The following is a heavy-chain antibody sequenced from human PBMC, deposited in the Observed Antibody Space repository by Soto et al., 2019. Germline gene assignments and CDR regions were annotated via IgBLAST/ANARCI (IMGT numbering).Heavy chain of an antibody. J-gene: IGHJ1*01. CDR1: GFSLSTSGVG. Sequence: QITLKESGPTLVKPTQTLTLTCTFSGFSLSTSGVGVGWIRHPPGKSLEWRALIYLDYDKRYSPSLKSRLTITKDTSKNQVVLTMTNMDPVDTATYYCAHIAYYYDSSGYYSNAEYFQHSGQRTLVTVPS. D-gene: IGHD3-22*01. V-gene: IGHV2-5*02. CDR2: IYLDYDK. CDR3: AHIAYYYDSSGYYSNAEYFQH.